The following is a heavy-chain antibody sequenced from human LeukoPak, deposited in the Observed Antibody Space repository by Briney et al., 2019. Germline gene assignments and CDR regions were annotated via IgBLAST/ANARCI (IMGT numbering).Heavy chain of an antibody. CDR2: INQDGGAK. CDR1: GFTFSSYW. V-gene: IGHV3-7*01. Sequence: GGSLRLSCAASGFTFSSYWMAWVRQAPGKGLEWVGNINQDGGAKFSVDSVKGRFTISRDNARNSLYLQMNNLRVEDTGIYYCATSHDSSGNNWGEGTLVTVSS. CDR3: ATSHDSSGNN. D-gene: IGHD3-22*01. J-gene: IGHJ4*02.